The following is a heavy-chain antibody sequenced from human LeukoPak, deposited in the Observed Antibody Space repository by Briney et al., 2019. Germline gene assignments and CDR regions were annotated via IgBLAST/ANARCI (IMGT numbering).Heavy chain of an antibody. CDR2: INHCGST. Sequence: SETLSLICAVYGGSFSGYYWSWIRQPPGKGLEWIGEINHCGSTNYNPSLKSRVTISVDTSKNQFSLKLSSVTAADTAVYYCARGGYCSGSSCYGVDKNWFDPWGQGTLVTVSS. D-gene: IGHD2-15*01. V-gene: IGHV4-34*01. CDR3: ARGGYCSGSSCYGVDKNWFDP. CDR1: GGSFSGYY. J-gene: IGHJ5*02.